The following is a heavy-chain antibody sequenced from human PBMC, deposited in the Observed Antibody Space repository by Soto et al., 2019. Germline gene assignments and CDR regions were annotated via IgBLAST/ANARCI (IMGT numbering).Heavy chain of an antibody. D-gene: IGHD4-17*01. CDR1: GFTFSSYG. V-gene: IGHV3-30*18. CDR2: ISYDGSNK. Sequence: QVQLVESGGGVVQPGRSLRLSCAASGFTFSSYGMHWVRQAPGKGLEWVAVISYDGSNKYYADSVKGRFTISRDNSKNTLYLQMNSLRAEDTAVYYCAKDRYDYGDYIFDYWGQGPLVTVSS. J-gene: IGHJ4*02. CDR3: AKDRYDYGDYIFDY.